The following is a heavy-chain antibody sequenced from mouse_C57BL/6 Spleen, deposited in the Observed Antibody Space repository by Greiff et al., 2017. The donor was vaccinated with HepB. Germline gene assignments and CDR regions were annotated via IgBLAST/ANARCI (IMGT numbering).Heavy chain of an antibody. CDR1: GFTFSSYG. CDR2: ISSGGSYT. V-gene: IGHV5-6*02. CDR3: ARPPDFDV. Sequence: DVMLVESGGDLVKPGGSLKLSCAASGFTFSSYGMSWVRQTPDKRLEWVATISSGGSYTYYPDIVKGRFTISRDNAKNTLYLQMSSLKSEDTAMYYCARPPDFDVWGTGTTVTVSS. J-gene: IGHJ1*03.